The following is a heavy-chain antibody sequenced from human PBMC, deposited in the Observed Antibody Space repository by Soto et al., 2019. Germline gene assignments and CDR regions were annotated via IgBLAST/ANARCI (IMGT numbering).Heavy chain of an antibody. CDR2: ISSSSSYI. V-gene: IGHV3-21*01. J-gene: IGHJ5*02. Sequence: GGSLXLSCAASGFTFSSYSMNWVRQAPGKGLEWVSSISSSSSYIYYADSVKVRFTISRDNAKNSLYLQMNSLRAEDTAVYYCARDVSIAAAGTPNWFDPWGQGTLVTVSS. CDR1: GFTFSSYS. CDR3: ARDVSIAAAGTPNWFDP. D-gene: IGHD6-13*01.